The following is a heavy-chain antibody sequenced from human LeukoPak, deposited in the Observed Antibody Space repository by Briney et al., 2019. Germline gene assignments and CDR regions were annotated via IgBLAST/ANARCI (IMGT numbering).Heavy chain of an antibody. Sequence: ASVTVSCKASGGTFSSYAISWVRQAPGQGLEWMGRIIPILGIANYAQKFQGRVTITADKSTSTAYMELSSLRSEDTAVYYCATSLYYDSSGYNLDYWGQGTLVTVSS. V-gene: IGHV1-69*04. D-gene: IGHD3-22*01. CDR1: GGTFSSYA. J-gene: IGHJ4*02. CDR2: IIPILGIA. CDR3: ATSLYYDSSGYNLDY.